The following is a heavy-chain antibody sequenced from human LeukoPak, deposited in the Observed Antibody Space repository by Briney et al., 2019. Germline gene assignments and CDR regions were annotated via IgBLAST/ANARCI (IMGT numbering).Heavy chain of an antibody. D-gene: IGHD6-6*01. CDR2: MFGGRGT. CDR3: ARSDSSSTRRAFDT. CDR1: GFTVTINY. V-gene: IGHV3-66*02. J-gene: IGHJ3*02. Sequence: GGSLRLSCAASGFTVTINYIVWVRQAPGKGLECVLGMFGGRGTYYADSVTGRFTISRDNSKKTLYLQMTSLRPEDTAVYLCARSDSSSTRRAFDTWGLGTMVSLSS.